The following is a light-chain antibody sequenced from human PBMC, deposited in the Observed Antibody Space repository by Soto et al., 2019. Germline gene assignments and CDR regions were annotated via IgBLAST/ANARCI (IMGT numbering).Light chain of an antibody. J-gene: IGKJ4*02. Sequence: VLTQSPGTLPLSPWERATLSCRSSQSAYSSYLSWYQQKPGQAPRLLIYGASNRATGIPDRFSGSGSGTDFTLTISRLEPEDVAVYYCQKYGSSPETFGRGTKVEI. CDR1: QSAYSSY. CDR3: QKYGSSPET. CDR2: GAS. V-gene: IGKV3-20*01.